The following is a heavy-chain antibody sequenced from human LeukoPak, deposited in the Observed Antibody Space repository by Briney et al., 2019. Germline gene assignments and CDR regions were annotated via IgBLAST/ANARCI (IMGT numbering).Heavy chain of an antibody. CDR1: GFTFSSYA. CDR3: ARDFSSGWTPADYYGMDV. D-gene: IGHD6-19*01. J-gene: IGHJ6*02. V-gene: IGHV3-30-3*01. CDR2: ISYDGSNK. Sequence: GRSLRLSCAASGFTFSSYAMHWVRQAPGKGLEWVAVISYDGSNKYYADSVKGRFTIPRDNSKNTLYLQMNSLRAEDTAVYYCARDFSSGWTPADYYGMDVWGQGTTVTVSS.